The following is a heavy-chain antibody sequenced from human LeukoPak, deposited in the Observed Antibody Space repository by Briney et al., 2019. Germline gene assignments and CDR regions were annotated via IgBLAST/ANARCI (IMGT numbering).Heavy chain of an antibody. Sequence: GGSLRLSCAASGFTFSNYWVHWVRQAPGKGLVWVSRINRDGSTTKYADSVKGRFTVSRDNAKNTLNLQMNSLRAEDTAVHYCARDKKSGESSEIDYWGQGTLVTVSS. CDR1: GFTFSNYW. D-gene: IGHD3-10*01. CDR2: INRDGSTT. V-gene: IGHV3-74*03. J-gene: IGHJ4*02. CDR3: ARDKKSGESSEIDY.